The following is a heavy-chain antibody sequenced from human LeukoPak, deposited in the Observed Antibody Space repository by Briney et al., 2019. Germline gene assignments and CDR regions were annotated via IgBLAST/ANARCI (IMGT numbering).Heavy chain of an antibody. CDR3: ARGRWFGELLSPTFDY. CDR1: GFTFSSYG. J-gene: IGHJ4*02. V-gene: IGHV3-30*03. CDR2: ISYDGSNK. Sequence: PGRSLRLSCAASGFTFSSYGMHWVRQAPGKGLEWVAVISYDGSNKYYADSVKGRFTISRDNSKNTLYLQMNSLRAEDTAVYYCARGRWFGELLSPTFDYWGQGTLVTVSS. D-gene: IGHD3-10*01.